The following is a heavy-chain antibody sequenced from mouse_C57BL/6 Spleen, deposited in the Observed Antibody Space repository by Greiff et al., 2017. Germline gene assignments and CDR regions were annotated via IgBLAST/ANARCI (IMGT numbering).Heavy chain of an antibody. CDR3: AKDLFFAY. CDR1: GFTFSSYA. D-gene: IGHD6-1*01. V-gene: IGHV5-4*01. J-gene: IGHJ2*01. CDR2: ISDGGSYT. Sequence: EVKLMESGGGLVKPGGSLKLSCAASGFTFSSYAMSWVRQTPEKRLEWVATISDGGSYTYYPDNVKGRFTISRDNAKNNLYLQMSHLKSEDTAMYYCAKDLFFAYWGQGTTLTVSS.